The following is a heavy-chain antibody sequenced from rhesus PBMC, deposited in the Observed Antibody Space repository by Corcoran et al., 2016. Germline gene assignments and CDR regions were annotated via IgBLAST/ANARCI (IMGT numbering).Heavy chain of an antibody. CDR3: TRGAYWYFDI. CDR2: ISSASSYI. Sequence: EVQLVESGGGLVQPGGSLRLSCAVSGFTLGGYGIHWVPQSPGKGLEWVSSISSASSYIYYADSVKGRFTISRDNAKNSLSLQMSSLRAEDTAVYYCTRGAYWYFDIWGPGTPITISS. V-gene: IGHV3-183*01. J-gene: IGHJ2*01. CDR1: GFTLGGYG.